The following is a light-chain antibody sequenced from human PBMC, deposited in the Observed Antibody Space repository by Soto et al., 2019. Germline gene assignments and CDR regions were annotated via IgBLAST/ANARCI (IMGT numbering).Light chain of an antibody. Sequence: EIVLTQSPATLSLSPGERATLSCRASQSVSSYLAWYQQKPGQAPRLLIYDASNRATGIPARFSGSGSGTDFTLTISSLEPEDFAVYYCQQRSIWPPAFTFGPGTKVDI. CDR1: QSVSSY. J-gene: IGKJ3*01. V-gene: IGKV3-11*01. CDR3: QQRSIWPPAFT. CDR2: DAS.